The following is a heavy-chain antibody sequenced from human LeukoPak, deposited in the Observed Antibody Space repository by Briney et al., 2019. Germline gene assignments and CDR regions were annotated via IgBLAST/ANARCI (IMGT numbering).Heavy chain of an antibody. D-gene: IGHD1-26*01. J-gene: IGHJ3*02. Sequence: GRSLRLSCAASGFTFDDYAMHWVRQAPGKGLEWVSGISWSSGSIGYADSVKGRFTISRDNAKSSLYLQMSSLRPEDTALYYCAKDRMGATSAFDIWGQGTMVTVSS. V-gene: IGHV3-9*01. CDR1: GFTFDDYA. CDR2: ISWSSGSI. CDR3: AKDRMGATSAFDI.